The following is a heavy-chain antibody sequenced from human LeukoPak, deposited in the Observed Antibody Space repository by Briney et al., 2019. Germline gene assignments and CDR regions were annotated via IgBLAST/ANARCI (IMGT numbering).Heavy chain of an antibody. CDR3: ARSSLLWFGELDY. V-gene: IGHV3-64*01. J-gene: IGHJ4*02. D-gene: IGHD3-10*01. Sequence: GGSLRLSCAASGFTFSSYAMHWVRQAPGKGLEYVSAISSNGGSTYYANSVKGRFTISRDNSKNTLYHQMGSLRAEDMAVYYCARSSLLWFGELDYWGQGTLVTVSS. CDR1: GFTFSSYA. CDR2: ISSNGGST.